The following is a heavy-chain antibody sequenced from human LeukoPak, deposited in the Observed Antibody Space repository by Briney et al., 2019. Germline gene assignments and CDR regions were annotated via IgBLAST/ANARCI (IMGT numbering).Heavy chain of an antibody. V-gene: IGHV3-15*01. J-gene: IGHJ4*02. D-gene: IGHD3-22*01. CDR3: TTDSSGSDY. Sequence: GGSLRLSCAASGFTLSSYAMSWVRQAPGKGLEWVGRIKSKTDGGTTDYAAPVKGRFTISRDDSKNTLYLQMNSLKTEDTAVYYCTTDSSGSDYWGQGTLVTVSS. CDR2: IKSKTDGGTT. CDR1: GFTLSSYA.